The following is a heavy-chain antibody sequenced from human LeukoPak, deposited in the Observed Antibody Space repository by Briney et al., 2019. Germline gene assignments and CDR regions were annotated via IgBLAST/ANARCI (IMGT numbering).Heavy chain of an antibody. D-gene: IGHD6-13*01. CDR3: ARDRPWGAAAGYGMDV. CDR1: GFTFSDYY. J-gene: IGHJ6*02. Sequence: GGSLRLSCAASGFTFSDYYMSWIRQAPGKGLEWVSYISSSGSTIYYADSVKGRFTISRDNAKNSLYLQMNSLRAEDTAVYYCARDRPWGAAAGYGMDVWGQGTTVTVSS. CDR2: ISSSGSTI. V-gene: IGHV3-11*04.